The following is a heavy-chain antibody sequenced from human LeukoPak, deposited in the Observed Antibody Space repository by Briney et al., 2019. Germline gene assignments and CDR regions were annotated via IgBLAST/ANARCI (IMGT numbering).Heavy chain of an antibody. J-gene: IGHJ6*03. CDR1: GFTFSSYA. Sequence: GGSLRLSCAASGFTFSSYAMHWVRQAPGKGLEYVSAISSNGGGTYYANSVKGRFTISRDNSKNTLYLQMGSLRAEDMAVYYCTRGSGGAGWATPGGWLSRYYYMDVWGKGTTVTVSS. V-gene: IGHV3-64*01. CDR3: TRGSGGAGWATPGGWLSRYYYMDV. D-gene: IGHD2-15*01. CDR2: ISSNGGGT.